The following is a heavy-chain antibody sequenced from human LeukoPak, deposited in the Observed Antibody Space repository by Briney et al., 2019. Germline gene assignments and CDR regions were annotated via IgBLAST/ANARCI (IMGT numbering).Heavy chain of an antibody. V-gene: IGHV1-18*01. Sequence: GASVKDSCKASGYRFSNFGITWVRQAPGQGLEWMGWTSPYDDNPEYAKKFQGRVTMTTDTSTSTAYMELRSLRPDDTAMYYCAKVDPPIVAGARGDAFEIWGQGTLVTVSS. J-gene: IGHJ3*02. CDR3: AKVDPPIVAGARGDAFEI. CDR2: TSPYDDNP. CDR1: GYRFSNFG. D-gene: IGHD1-26*01.